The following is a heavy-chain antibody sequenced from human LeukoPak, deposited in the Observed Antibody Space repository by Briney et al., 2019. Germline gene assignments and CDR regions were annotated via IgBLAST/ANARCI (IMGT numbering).Heavy chain of an antibody. D-gene: IGHD4-17*01. CDR3: ARGGLGFDYGGWFDP. CDR2: INHSGST. Sequence: SETLSLTCAVYGGSFSSYYWSWIRQPPGKGLEWIGEINHSGSTNYNPSLKSRVTISVDTSKNQFSLKLSSVTAADTAVYYCARGGLGFDYGGWFDPWGQGTLVTVSS. J-gene: IGHJ5*02. CDR1: GGSFSSYY. V-gene: IGHV4-34*01.